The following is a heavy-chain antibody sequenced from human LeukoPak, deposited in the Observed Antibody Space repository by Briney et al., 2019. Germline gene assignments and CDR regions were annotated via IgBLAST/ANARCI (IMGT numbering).Heavy chain of an antibody. CDR3: ARLVVVPGDYDY. Sequence: PSETLSLTCAVYGGSFSGYYWSWIRQPPGKGLEWIGEINHSGSTNYNPSLKSRVTISVDTSKNQFSLKLSSVTAADTAVYYCARLVVVPGDYDYWGQGTLVTVSS. V-gene: IGHV4-34*01. CDR2: INHSGST. CDR1: GGSFSGYY. J-gene: IGHJ4*02. D-gene: IGHD2-2*01.